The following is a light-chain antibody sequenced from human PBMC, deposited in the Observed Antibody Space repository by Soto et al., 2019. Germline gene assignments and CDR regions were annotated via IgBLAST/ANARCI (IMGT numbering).Light chain of an antibody. J-gene: IGKJ5*01. V-gene: IGKV3-11*01. CDR2: ATS. CDR3: QQRSNLIT. CDR1: QSVSSTY. Sequence: EIVLTQSPATLSLSPGDRATLSCRASQSVSSTYLAWYQQKPGQAPRLLIYATSTRATGIPARFSGSGSGTDFTLTISSLEPEDFAVYYCQQRSNLITFGQGTRLEI.